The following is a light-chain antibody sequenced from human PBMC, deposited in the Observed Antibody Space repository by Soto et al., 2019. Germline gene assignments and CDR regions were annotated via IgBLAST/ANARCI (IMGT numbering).Light chain of an antibody. CDR1: SSNIGAGYH. Sequence: QSVLTQPPSLSGAPGQRVTISCTGSSSNIGAGYHVHWYQQLPGTAPKLLIYGNINRPSGVPDRFSGSRSGTSASLAITGLQAEDEADYYCQSYDSSLSEGVFGGGTKLTVL. CDR2: GNI. CDR3: QSYDSSLSEGV. J-gene: IGLJ2*01. V-gene: IGLV1-40*01.